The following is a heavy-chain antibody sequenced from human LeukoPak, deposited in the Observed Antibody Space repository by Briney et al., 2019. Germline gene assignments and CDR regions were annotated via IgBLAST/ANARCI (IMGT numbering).Heavy chain of an antibody. CDR1: GFPIRSHD. V-gene: IGHV3-13*01. CDR2: IASGFKT. D-gene: IGHD5-18*01. CDR3: VREARGYHYTDFDY. J-gene: IGHJ4*02. Sequence: GGSLRLSCTASGFPIRSHDMRWVRQTTREGLQWVAAIASGFKTFYAGSVKGRFTVSREDAKESLYLQMNSLRAGDTAVYYCVREARGYHYTDFDYWGQGTLVTVSS.